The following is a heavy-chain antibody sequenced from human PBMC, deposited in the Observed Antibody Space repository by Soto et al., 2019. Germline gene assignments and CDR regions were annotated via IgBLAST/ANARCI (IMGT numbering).Heavy chain of an antibody. CDR3: ARNGYCTNPSCLDGSFDV. CDR1: GFTVSSNY. V-gene: IGHV3-66*01. CDR2: ISSDGTT. D-gene: IGHD2-8*01. J-gene: IGHJ3*01. Sequence: GSLRLSCAASGFTVSSNYMNWVRQAPGKGLEWVSLISSDGTTFYADSVQGRFTISRDNSKNTVYLQMNSLRADDTAVYYCARNGYCTNPSCLDGSFDVWGQGTMVTVSS.